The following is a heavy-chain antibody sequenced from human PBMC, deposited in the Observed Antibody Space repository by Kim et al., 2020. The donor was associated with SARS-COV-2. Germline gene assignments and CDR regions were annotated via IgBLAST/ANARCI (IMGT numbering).Heavy chain of an antibody. D-gene: IGHD4-17*01. CDR3: ARDPTTVTHEDYYYGMDV. Sequence: ASVKVSCKASGYTFTSYYMHWVRQAPGQGLEWMGIINPSGGSTSYAQKFQGRVTMTRDTSTSTVYMELSSLRYEDTAVYYCARDPTTVTHEDYYYGMDVWGRGTTVTVS. V-gene: IGHV1-46*01. CDR1: GYTFTSYY. J-gene: IGHJ6*02. CDR2: INPSGGST.